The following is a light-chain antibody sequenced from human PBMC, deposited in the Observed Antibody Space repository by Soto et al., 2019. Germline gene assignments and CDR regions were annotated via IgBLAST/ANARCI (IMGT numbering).Light chain of an antibody. CDR1: QSVSNN. CDR2: GAS. V-gene: IGKV3D-15*01. Sequence: ELVMTQSPATLSVSPGERATLSCRASQSVSNNYLAWYQQKPGQAPRLLISGASNRATGIPDRFSGSGFGTEFTLTISSLQSEDFAVYYCQQYKNWPLFGQGTRLEIK. J-gene: IGKJ5*01. CDR3: QQYKNWPL.